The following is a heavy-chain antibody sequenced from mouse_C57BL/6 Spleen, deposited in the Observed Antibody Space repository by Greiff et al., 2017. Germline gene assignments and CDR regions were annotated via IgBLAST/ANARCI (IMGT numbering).Heavy chain of an antibody. Sequence: QVQLQQSGAELVKPGASVKISCKASGYAFSSYWMNWVKQRPGKGLEWIGQIYPGDGDTNYNGKFKGKATLTADKSSSTAYMQLSSLTSEDSAVYFCARRGTGTDWYFDVWGTGTTVTVSS. J-gene: IGHJ1*03. CDR1: GYAFSSYW. D-gene: IGHD4-1*01. CDR3: ARRGTGTDWYFDV. V-gene: IGHV1-80*01. CDR2: IYPGDGDT.